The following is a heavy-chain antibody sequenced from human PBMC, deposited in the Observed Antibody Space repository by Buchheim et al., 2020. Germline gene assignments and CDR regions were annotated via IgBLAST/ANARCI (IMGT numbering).Heavy chain of an antibody. CDR2: IHASSSPI. CDR1: ELTFSNYN. Sequence: EVQLVEPGGGLVQPGGSLRLSCEVSELTFSNYNMDWVRQAPGKGLEWVSYIHASSSPIYYAASVKGRFTVSRDNAKYFLSLQMNSLSAEDTAVYYCVRDGNIAGNFEFWGQGTL. D-gene: IGHD2-15*01. CDR3: VRDGNIAGNFEF. J-gene: IGHJ4*02. V-gene: IGHV3-48*04.